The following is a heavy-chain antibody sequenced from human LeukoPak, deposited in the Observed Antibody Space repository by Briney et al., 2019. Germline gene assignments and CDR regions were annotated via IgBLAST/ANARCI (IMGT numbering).Heavy chain of an antibody. CDR3: ARGYYYDSSGYYSDFDY. J-gene: IGHJ4*02. V-gene: IGHV1-69*04. D-gene: IGHD3-22*01. CDR1: GGTFSSYA. CDR2: IIPILGIA. Sequence: SVKVSCKASGGTFSSYAISWVRQAPGQGLEWMGRIIPILGIANYAQKFQGRVTITADKSTSTAYMELRSLRSDDTAVYYCARGYYYDSSGYYSDFDYWGQGTLVTVSS.